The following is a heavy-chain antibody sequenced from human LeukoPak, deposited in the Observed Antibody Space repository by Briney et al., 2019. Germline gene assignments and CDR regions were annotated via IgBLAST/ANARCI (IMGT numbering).Heavy chain of an antibody. CDR2: VYYSGST. D-gene: IGHD3-16*01. Sequence: SETLSLTCTVSGDSISSFYWSWIRQPPGKGLEWIGHVYYSGSTNYNPSLKSRVTISVDTSKNQFSLKLSSVTAADTAVYYCARHGGVVGPIYLPDYWYFEVWGRGTLVTVSS. V-gene: IGHV4-59*08. J-gene: IGHJ2*01. CDR1: GDSISSFY. CDR3: ARHGGVVGPIYLPDYWYFEV.